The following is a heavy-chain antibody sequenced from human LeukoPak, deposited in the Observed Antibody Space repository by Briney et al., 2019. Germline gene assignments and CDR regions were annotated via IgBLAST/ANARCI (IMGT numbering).Heavy chain of an antibody. CDR3: ARASEDSSSWYIHAFDI. V-gene: IGHV4-30-4*01. D-gene: IGHD6-13*01. Sequence: AQTLSLTCTVSGGSFSSGAYYWGWLRQPPGMGREWVGCIYYSGSTYYNPSLKSRVTISVDTSKNQFSLKLSSVIAADTAVYYCARASEDSSSWYIHAFDIWGQGTMVTVSS. CDR2: IYYSGST. J-gene: IGHJ3*02. CDR1: GGSFSSGAYY.